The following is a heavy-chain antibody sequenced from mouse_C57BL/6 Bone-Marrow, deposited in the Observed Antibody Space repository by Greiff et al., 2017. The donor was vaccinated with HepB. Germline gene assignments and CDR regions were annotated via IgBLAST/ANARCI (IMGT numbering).Heavy chain of an antibody. CDR3: ARDANRAMDY. D-gene: IGHD2-14*01. Sequence: EVKLMESGPGLVKPSQSLSLTCSVTGYSITSGYYWNWIRQFPGNKLEWMGYISYDGSNNYNPSLKNRISITRDTSKNQFFLKLNSVTTEDTATYYCARDANRAMDYWGQGTSVTVSS. CDR2: ISYDGSN. V-gene: IGHV3-6*01. J-gene: IGHJ4*01. CDR1: GYSITSGYY.